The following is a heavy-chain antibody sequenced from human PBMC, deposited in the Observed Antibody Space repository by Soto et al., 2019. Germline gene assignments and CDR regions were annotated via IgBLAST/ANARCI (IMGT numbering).Heavy chain of an antibody. V-gene: IGHV3-33*01. CDR3: ARDVDRTSHLNWFDP. CDR2: IWYHGTTK. CDR1: GFSLSGYG. D-gene: IGHD5-12*01. Sequence: GGSLRLSCEVSGFSLSGYGMHWVRQAPGKGLEWMAVIWYHGTTKNYADSVKGRFTISRDISKNTVYLQMDSLKVEDTAVYYCARDVDRTSHLNWFDPWGQGVMVTVSS. J-gene: IGHJ5*02.